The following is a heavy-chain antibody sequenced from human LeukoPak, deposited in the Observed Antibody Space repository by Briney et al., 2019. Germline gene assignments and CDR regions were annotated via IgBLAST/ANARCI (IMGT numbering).Heavy chain of an antibody. V-gene: IGHV4-39*01. CDR2: IYYSGST. J-gene: IGHJ4*02. CDR1: GGSISSSSYY. D-gene: IGHD1-26*01. Sequence: SETLSLTCTVSGGSISSSSYYWGWIRQPPGKGLERIGSIYYSGSTYYNPSLKSRVTISVDTSKNQFSLKLSSVTAADTAVYYCARRGASGSRKGDYFDYWGQGTLVTVSS. CDR3: ARRGASGSRKGDYFDY.